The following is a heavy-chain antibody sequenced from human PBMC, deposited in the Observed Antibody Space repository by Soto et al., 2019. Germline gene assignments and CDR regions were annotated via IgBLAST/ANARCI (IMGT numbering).Heavy chain of an antibody. CDR2: IWSDGYNK. CDR3: ARELDYCSSGRCDRPTIGY. J-gene: IGHJ4*02. CDR1: GFIFSNYG. D-gene: IGHD2-15*01. Sequence: GGSLRLSCSASGFIFSNYGMHWVRQAPGKGLEWVALIWSDGYNKYYVESVKGRFTISRDNSKNTLYLEMNRLRPEDTAMYFCARELDYCSSGRCDRPTIGYWGQGTLVTVSS. V-gene: IGHV3-33*01.